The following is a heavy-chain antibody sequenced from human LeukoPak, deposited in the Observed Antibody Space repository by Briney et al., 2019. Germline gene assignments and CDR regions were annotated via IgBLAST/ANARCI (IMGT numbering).Heavy chain of an antibody. CDR3: ARDLRGVFGFLSFLDY. CDR2: ISGSGGST. J-gene: IGHJ4*02. V-gene: IGHV3-23*01. CDR1: GFTFSSYA. Sequence: PGGSLRLSCAASGFTFSSYAMSWVRQAPGKGLEWVSAISGSGGSTYYADSVKGRFTISRDNSKNTLYLQMNSLRAEDTAVYYCARDLRGVFGFLSFLDYWGQGTLVTVSS. D-gene: IGHD3-3*01.